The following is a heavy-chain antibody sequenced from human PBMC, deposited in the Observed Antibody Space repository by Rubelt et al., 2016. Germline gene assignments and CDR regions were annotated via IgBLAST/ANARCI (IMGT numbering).Heavy chain of an antibody. J-gene: IGHJ6*02. D-gene: IGHD3-10*01. Sequence: GFTFSSYGMHWVRQAPGKGLEWVAVISYDGSNKYYADSVKGRFTISRDNSKNTLYLQMNSLRAEDTAVYYCAKEPWHPRVGSGSYRDTKNYYYYYGMDVWGQGTTVTVSS. V-gene: IGHV3-30*18. CDR2: ISYDGSNK. CDR3: AKEPWHPRVGSGSYRDTKNYYYYYGMDV. CDR1: GFTFSSYG.